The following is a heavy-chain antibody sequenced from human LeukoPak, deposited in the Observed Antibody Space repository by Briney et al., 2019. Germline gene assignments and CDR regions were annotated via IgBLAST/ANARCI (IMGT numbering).Heavy chain of an antibody. CDR2: IIPIFGTA. CDR1: GGTFSSYA. J-gene: IGHJ5*02. CDR3: ARVTGSGRAPLPDP. V-gene: IGHV1-69*06. D-gene: IGHD3-10*01. Sequence: SVKVSCKASGGTFSSYAISWVRQAPGQGLEWMGGIIPIFGTANYAQKFQGRVTITADKSTSTAYMELSSLRSEDTAVYYCARVTGSGRAPLPDPWGQGTLVTVSS.